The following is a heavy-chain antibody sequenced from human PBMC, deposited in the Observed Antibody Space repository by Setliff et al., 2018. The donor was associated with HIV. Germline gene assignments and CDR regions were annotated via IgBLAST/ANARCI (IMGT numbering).Heavy chain of an antibody. CDR3: ARASVGATGLYAFEI. D-gene: IGHD1-26*01. CDR1: GGSISSSSYY. CDR2: IYYSGST. Sequence: SETLSLTCTVSGGSISSSSYYRGWIRQPPGKGLEWIGSIYYSGSTYYNPSLKSRVTISVDTSKNQFSLKLSSVTAADTAVYYCARASVGATGLYAFEIWGQGTMVTVSS. J-gene: IGHJ3*02. V-gene: IGHV4-39*07.